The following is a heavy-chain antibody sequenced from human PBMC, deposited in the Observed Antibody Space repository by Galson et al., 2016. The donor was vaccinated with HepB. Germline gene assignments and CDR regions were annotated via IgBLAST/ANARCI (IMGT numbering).Heavy chain of an antibody. CDR3: SIEDDLLTDPYTRVWTFDM. CDR1: GFSFRNTW. CDR2: IKRETDGGTT. J-gene: IGHJ3*02. D-gene: IGHD3-9*01. V-gene: IGHV3-15*01. Sequence: SLRLSCAVSGFSFRNTWMSWVRQGPGKGLEWVGRIKRETDGGTTDYAAAVKGRFSIARDDSKDTLYLQMKSLKTEDTGIYYCSIEDDLLTDPYTRVWTFDMWGQGTMVTVAS.